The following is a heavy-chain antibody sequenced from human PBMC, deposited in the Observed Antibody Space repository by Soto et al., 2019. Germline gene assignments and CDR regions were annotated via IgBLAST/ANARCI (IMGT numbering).Heavy chain of an antibody. D-gene: IGHD3-16*01. CDR3: ARDKYTLPDYGMDV. J-gene: IGHJ6*01. CDR1: GYPFTSLY. CDR2: INPTSDST. V-gene: IGHV1-46*01. Sequence: GSVKGSCKASGYPFTSLYIHLVRQAPGQGLEWMGIINPTSDSTSYAQKFQGRVTMTRDTSTSTVYMELSSLRSEDTAVYYCARDKYTLPDYGMDVWGQGTTVTVSS.